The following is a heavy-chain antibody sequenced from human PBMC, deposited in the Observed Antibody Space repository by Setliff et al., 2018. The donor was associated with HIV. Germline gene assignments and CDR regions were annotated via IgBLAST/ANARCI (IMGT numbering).Heavy chain of an antibody. D-gene: IGHD7-27*01. CDR3: ARHPTHIHWGSFVARNYYYYYYMDV. CDR2: IYYSGST. Sequence: KPSETLSLTCTVSGGSISSSSYYWGWIRQPPGKGLEWIGSIYYSGSTYYNPSLKSRVTISVDTSKNRFSLKLSSVTAADTAVYYCARHPTHIHWGSFVARNYYYYYYMDVWGKGTTVTV. CDR1: GGSISSSSYY. J-gene: IGHJ6*03. V-gene: IGHV4-39*01.